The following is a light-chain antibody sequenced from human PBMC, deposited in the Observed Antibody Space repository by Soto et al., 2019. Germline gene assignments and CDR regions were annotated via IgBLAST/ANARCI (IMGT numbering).Light chain of an antibody. CDR2: DVA. J-gene: IGLJ1*01. CDR3: CSYAGRYIYV. CDR1: SSDVGGYKY. V-gene: IGLV2-11*01. Sequence: QSVLTQPRSVSGSPGQSVTISCTGTSSDVGGYKYVSWYQQHPGKVPKLMIYDVAKRPSGVPDRFSGSKSGNTASLTISGLQAEDEADYYCCSYAGRYIYVFGSGTKLTVL.